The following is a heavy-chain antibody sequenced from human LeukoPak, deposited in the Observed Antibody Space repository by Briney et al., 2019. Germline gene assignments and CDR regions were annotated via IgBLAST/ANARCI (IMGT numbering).Heavy chain of an antibody. J-gene: IGHJ3*02. CDR1: GFTFSSYA. CDR2: ISYDGSNK. D-gene: IGHD1-26*01. CDR3: ARALGAPRPYDAFDI. V-gene: IGHV3-30-3*01. Sequence: GGSLRLSCAASGFTFSSYAMHWVRQAPGKGLEWVAVISYDGSNKYYADSVKGRFTISRDNSKNTLYLQMNSLRAEDTAVYYCARALGAPRPYDAFDIWGQGTMVTVSS.